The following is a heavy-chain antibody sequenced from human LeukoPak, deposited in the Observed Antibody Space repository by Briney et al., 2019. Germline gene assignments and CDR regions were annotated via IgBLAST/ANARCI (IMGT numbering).Heavy chain of an antibody. CDR2: ICGSGGST. CDR1: AFTFSSYA. J-gene: IGHJ4*02. V-gene: IGHV3-23*01. D-gene: IGHD4-17*01. Sequence: PGPSLRPSFAAPAFTFSSYAMSSVPPAPGKRPEWVSAICGSGGSTYYADSVKGRFTISRDNSKNTLYLQMNSLRAEDTAVYYCAKDLRSVYWGQGTLVTVSS. CDR3: AKDLRSVY.